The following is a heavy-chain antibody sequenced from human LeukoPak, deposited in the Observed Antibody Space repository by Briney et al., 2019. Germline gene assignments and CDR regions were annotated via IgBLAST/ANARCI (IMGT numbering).Heavy chain of an antibody. V-gene: IGHV1-18*01. D-gene: IGHD3-3*01. CDR3: ARKLAIFGVVSHDP. CDR1: GYTFTSYG. CDR2: ISDYNGNT. Sequence: ASVKVSCKASGYTFTSYGISWVRQAPGQGLEWMGWISDYNGNTNYAQKLQGRVTMTTDTSTSTAYMELRSLRSDDTAVYYCARKLAIFGVVSHDPWGQGTLVTVSS. J-gene: IGHJ5*02.